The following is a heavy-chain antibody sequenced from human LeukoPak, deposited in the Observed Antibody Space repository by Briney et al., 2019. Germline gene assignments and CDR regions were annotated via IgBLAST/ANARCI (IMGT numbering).Heavy chain of an antibody. CDR3: ARTKDSSSWRYFDY. Sequence: SETLSLTCTVSGGSISSYYWSWIRQPPGKGLEWIGYIYYSGSTNYNPSLKSRVTISVDTSKNQFSLKLSSVTAADTAVYYCARTKDSSSWRYFDYWGQGTLVTVSS. J-gene: IGHJ4*02. CDR1: GGSISSYY. CDR2: IYYSGST. V-gene: IGHV4-59*01. D-gene: IGHD6-13*01.